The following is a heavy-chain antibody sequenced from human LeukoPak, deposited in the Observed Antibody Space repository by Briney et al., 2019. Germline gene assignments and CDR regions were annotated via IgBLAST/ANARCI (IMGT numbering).Heavy chain of an antibody. Sequence: GGSLRLSCAASGFSSSSYWMGWVRQAPGKGLEWVANIKEDESEKNYVDSVKGRISISRDNAKNSLYLQMNSLRAEDTAVYYCARDSGRGGSCDYWGQGTLVTVSS. J-gene: IGHJ4*02. CDR1: GFSSSSYW. D-gene: IGHD2-15*01. CDR2: IKEDESEK. V-gene: IGHV3-7*01. CDR3: ARDSGRGGSCDY.